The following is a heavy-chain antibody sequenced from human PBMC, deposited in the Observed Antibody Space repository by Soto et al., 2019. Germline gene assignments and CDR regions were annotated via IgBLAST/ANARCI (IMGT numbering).Heavy chain of an antibody. CDR2: IYYSGST. D-gene: IGHD6-19*01. V-gene: IGHV4-31*03. Sequence: QVQLQESGPGLVKPSQTLSLTCTVSGASISSGGYYWNWIRQHPGKGLEWIGYIYYSGSTYYNPSLKSRVTMSVDTPKTEFSLKLSSVTAADTAVYYCARDGRGRGIAVAGRFWYFDLWGRGTLVTVSS. CDR1: GASISSGGYY. J-gene: IGHJ2*01. CDR3: ARDGRGRGIAVAGRFWYFDL.